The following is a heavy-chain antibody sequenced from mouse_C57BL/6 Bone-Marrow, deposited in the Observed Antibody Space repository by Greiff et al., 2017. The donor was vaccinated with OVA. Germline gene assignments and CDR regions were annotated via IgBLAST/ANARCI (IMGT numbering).Heavy chain of an antibody. V-gene: IGHV5-6*02. CDR1: GFTFSSYG. CDR3: ARHRRYFDY. CDR2: ISSGGSYT. J-gene: IGHJ2*01. Sequence: DVKLVESGGDLVKPGGSLKLSCAASGFTFSSYGMSWVRQTPDKRLEWVATISSGGSYTYYPDSVKGRFTISRDNAKNTLYLQMSSLKSEDTAMYYCARHRRYFDYWGQGTTLTVSS. D-gene: IGHD2-14*01.